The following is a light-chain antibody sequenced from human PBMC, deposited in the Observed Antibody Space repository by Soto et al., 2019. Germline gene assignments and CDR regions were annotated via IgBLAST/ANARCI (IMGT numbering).Light chain of an antibody. CDR1: SSNIGAGYD. Sequence: QSVLTQPPSVSGAPGQRVTISCTGSSSNIGAGYDVHWYQQLPGTAPKLLIYGNSNRPSGVPDRFSGSKSGTSASLAITGLHAEDEADYCCQSYDSSVFWVFGGGTKLTVL. CDR2: GNS. J-gene: IGLJ3*02. CDR3: QSYDSSVFWV. V-gene: IGLV1-40*01.